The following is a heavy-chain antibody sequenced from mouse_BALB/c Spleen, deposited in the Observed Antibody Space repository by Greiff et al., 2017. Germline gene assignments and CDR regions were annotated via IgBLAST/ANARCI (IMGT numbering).Heavy chain of an antibody. J-gene: IGHJ3*01. CDR3: ARDGYSWFAY. V-gene: IGHV5-6-3*01. Sequence: EVKVEESGGGLVQPGGSLKLSCAASGFTFSSYGMSWVRQTPDKRLELVATINSNGGSTYYPDSVKGRFTISRDNAKNTLYLQMSSLKSEDTAMYYCARDGYSWFAYWGQGTLVTVSA. CDR1: GFTFSSYG. D-gene: IGHD2-3*01. CDR2: INSNGGST.